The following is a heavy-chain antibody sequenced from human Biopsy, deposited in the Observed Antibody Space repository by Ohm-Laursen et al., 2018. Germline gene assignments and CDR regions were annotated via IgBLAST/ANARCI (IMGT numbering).Heavy chain of an antibody. Sequence: GSSVKVSCKASGFSFTGYYIHWVRQAPGQGLEWMGWISPKSGGTNYAQKFQGNITMTKNTSMSTAYMEMSRLRSDDTAVYYCALQSVAQMENFDYWGQGTLVTASS. J-gene: IGHJ4*02. CDR1: GFSFTGYY. D-gene: IGHD6-19*01. CDR2: ISPKSGGT. CDR3: ALQSVAQMENFDY. V-gene: IGHV1-2*02.